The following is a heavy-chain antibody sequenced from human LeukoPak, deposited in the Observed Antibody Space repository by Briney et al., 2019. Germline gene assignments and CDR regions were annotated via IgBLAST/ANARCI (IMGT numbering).Heavy chain of an antibody. D-gene: IGHD1-26*01. J-gene: IGHJ6*03. CDR3: AGSYSGYYMDV. CDR2: IYYSGST. V-gene: IGHV4-59*01. CDR1: GGSISSYY. Sequence: TSETLSLTCTVSGGSISSYYWSWIRQLPGKGLEWIGYIYYSGSTNYNPSLKSRVTISVDTSKNQFSPKLSSVTAADTAVYYCAGSYSGYYMDVWGKGTTVTVSS.